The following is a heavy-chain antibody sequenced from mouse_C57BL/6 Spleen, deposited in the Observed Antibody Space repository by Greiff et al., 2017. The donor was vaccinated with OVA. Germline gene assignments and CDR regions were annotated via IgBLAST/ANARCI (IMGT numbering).Heavy chain of an antibody. V-gene: IGHV1-82*01. J-gene: IGHJ2*01. CDR1: GYAFSSSW. D-gene: IGHD2-3*01. CDR2: IYPGDGDT. CDR3: AKEGNGYYYFDY. Sequence: VQLQQSGPELVKPGASVKISCKASGYAFSSSWMNWVKQRPGKGLEWIGRIYPGDGDTNYNGKFTGKATLTADKSSSTAYMQLSSLTSEDSAVYFCAKEGNGYYYFDYWGQGTTLTVSS.